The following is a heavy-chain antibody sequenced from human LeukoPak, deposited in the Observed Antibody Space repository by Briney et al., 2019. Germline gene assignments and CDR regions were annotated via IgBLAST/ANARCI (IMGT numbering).Heavy chain of an antibody. CDR2: ISSSSSYI. J-gene: IGHJ4*02. CDR3: ARRGDYGDRIMGFDY. D-gene: IGHD4-17*01. CDR1: GFTFSSYS. Sequence: GGSLRLSCAASGFTFSSYSMNWVRQAPGKGLEWVSSISSSSSYIYYADSVKGRFTISRDNAKNSLYLQMNSLRAEDTAVYYCARRGDYGDRIMGFDYWGQGTLVTVSS. V-gene: IGHV3-21*04.